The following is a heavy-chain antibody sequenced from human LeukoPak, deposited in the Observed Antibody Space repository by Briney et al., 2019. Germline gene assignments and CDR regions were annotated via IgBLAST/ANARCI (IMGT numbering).Heavy chain of an antibody. CDR2: IYYSGST. CDR1: GGSISSYY. D-gene: IGHD3-9*01. Sequence: SEALSLTCILSGGSISSYYWRWIRQPPGKGLEWIGYIYYSGSTNYNPPLTSRVTISLDTTKHQLSPILRSAAAERTAVSYIPGSPLRYSGGDAPLDCWGQGTLVTVSS. V-gene: IGHV4-59*03. J-gene: IGHJ4*02. CDR3: PGSPLRYSGGDAPLDC.